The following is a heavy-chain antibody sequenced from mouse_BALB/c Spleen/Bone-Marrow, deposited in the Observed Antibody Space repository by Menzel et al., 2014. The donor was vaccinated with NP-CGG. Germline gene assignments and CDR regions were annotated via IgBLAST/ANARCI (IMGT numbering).Heavy chain of an antibody. Sequence: QVQLQQSGPGLVAPSQSLSITCTVSGFSLTSYGVSWVRQPPGKGLEWLGVIWGDGSTNYHSALISRLSIRKDNSKSQVFLKLNSLRTDDTATYYCAKPLLPWWYFDVWGAGTTVTVSS. CDR2: IWGDGST. CDR1: GFSLTSYG. J-gene: IGHJ1*01. V-gene: IGHV2-3*01. CDR3: AKPLLPWWYFDV. D-gene: IGHD1-1*01.